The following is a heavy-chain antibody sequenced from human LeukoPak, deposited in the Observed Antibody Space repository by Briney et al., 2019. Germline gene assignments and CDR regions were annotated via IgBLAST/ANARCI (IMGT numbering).Heavy chain of an antibody. CDR3: ARSPVEVDGFDI. CDR2: INSDGSST. CDR1: GFTFSSYW. D-gene: IGHD2-2*01. V-gene: IGHV3-74*01. Sequence: GGSLRLSCAASGFTFSSYWMYWVRQAPGKGLVWVSRINSDGSSTRYADSVKGRCSISRDNAKNTLYLQMNSLRAEDTAVCYCARSPVEVDGFDIWGQGTMVTVSS. J-gene: IGHJ3*02.